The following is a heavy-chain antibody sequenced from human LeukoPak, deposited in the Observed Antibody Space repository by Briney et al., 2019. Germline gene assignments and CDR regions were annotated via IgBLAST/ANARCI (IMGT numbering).Heavy chain of an antibody. CDR2: INAGNGNT. D-gene: IGHD3-9*01. CDR1: GYTFTSYA. CDR3: ARGRYFDWSFDY. J-gene: IGHJ4*02. V-gene: IGHV1-3*03. Sequence: GASVKVSCKASGYTFTSYAMHWVRQAPGQRLEWMGWINAGNGNTKYSQEFQGRVTITRDTSASTAYMELSSLRSVDMAVYYCARGRYFDWSFDYWGQGTLVTVSS.